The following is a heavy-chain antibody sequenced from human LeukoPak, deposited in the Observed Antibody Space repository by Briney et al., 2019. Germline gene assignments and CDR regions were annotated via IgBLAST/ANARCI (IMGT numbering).Heavy chain of an antibody. CDR3: ARDLTIPGDYYYIDV. V-gene: IGHV3-74*01. J-gene: IGHJ6*03. CDR1: GFTFSSYW. CDR2: INSDGSST. Sequence: GGSLRLSCAASGFTFSSYWMHWVRQAPGKGLVWVSRINSDGSSTSYADSVKGRFTISRDNAKNTLYLQMNSLRAEDTAVYYCARDLTIPGDYYYIDVWGKGTTVTVSS. D-gene: IGHD3-3*01.